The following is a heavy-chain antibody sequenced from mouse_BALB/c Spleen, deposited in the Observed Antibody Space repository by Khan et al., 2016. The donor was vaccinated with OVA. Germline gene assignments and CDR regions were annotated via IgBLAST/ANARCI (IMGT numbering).Heavy chain of an antibody. V-gene: IGHV5-6*01. J-gene: IGHJ3*01. Sequence: EVELVESGGDLVKPGGSLKLSCAASGFTFSTYGMSWVRQTPDKRLEWVATVSTGGGYTYYPDSVKGRFTISRDNAKNTLYLQMSSLKSGDTAMFYGVRLAYYDDSEGFAYWGQGTLVTVSA. D-gene: IGHD1-1*01. CDR3: VRLAYYDDSEGFAY. CDR1: GFTFSTYG. CDR2: VSTGGGYT.